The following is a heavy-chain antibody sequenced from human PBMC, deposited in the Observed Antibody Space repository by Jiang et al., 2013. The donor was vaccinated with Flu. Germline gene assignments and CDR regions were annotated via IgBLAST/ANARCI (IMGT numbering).Heavy chain of an antibody. V-gene: IGHV3-74*01. D-gene: IGHD5-24*01. CDR1: GFTFSTYW. CDR3: SRGGLEMSDY. Sequence: LVQPGGSLRLSCAASGFTFSTYWMHWVRQAPGKGLVWVSRINPDGTTTNYADSVKGRFTVSRDNAKNTLYLQMNSLRAEDTAVYYCSRGGLEMSDYWGQGTLVTVSS. J-gene: IGHJ4*02. CDR2: INPDGTTT.